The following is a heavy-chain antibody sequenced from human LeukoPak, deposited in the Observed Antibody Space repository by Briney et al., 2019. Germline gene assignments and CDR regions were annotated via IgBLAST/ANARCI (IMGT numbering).Heavy chain of an antibody. CDR3: AREVGGDFDALDY. J-gene: IGHJ4*02. V-gene: IGHV4-38-2*02. CDR2: IFHSGST. CDR1: GYSISSGYY. D-gene: IGHD4-17*01. Sequence: SETLSLTCTVSGYSISSGYYWAWIRQPPGKGLEWIGSIFHSGSTNYNPSLKSRVTISVDNSKNQLSLTLTSVTAADTAVYYCAREVGGDFDALDYWGQGTLVTVSS.